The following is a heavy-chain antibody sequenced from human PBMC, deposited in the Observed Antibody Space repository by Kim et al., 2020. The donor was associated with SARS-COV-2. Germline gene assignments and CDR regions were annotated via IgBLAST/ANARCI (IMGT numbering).Heavy chain of an antibody. CDR3: ARLYYYDSSGYPYYFDY. V-gene: IGHV3-11*03. Sequence: VKGRFTISRDNAKTSLYLQMNSLRADDTAVYYCARLYYYDSSGYPYYFDYWGQGTLVTVSS. J-gene: IGHJ4*02. D-gene: IGHD3-22*01.